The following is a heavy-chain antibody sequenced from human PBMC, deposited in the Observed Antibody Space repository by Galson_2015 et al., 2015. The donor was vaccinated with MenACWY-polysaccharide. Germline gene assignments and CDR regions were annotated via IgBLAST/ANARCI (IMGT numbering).Heavy chain of an antibody. J-gene: IGHJ3*02. D-gene: IGHD3-22*01. Sequence: SLRLSCAASGFNFGDYGVIWIRQAPGKGLEWISLIRSKAYGGTPESAASVKGRFTMSRDDAKRIAYLQMNSLNTEDTAVYYCTRFSAYFRDNSGSFDAFDIWGQGTMVTVSS. CDR2: IRSKAYGGTP. CDR1: GFNFGDYG. V-gene: IGHV3-49*03. CDR3: TRFSAYFRDNSGSFDAFDI.